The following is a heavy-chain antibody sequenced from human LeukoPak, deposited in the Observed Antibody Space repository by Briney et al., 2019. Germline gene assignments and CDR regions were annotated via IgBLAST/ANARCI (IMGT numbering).Heavy chain of an antibody. V-gene: IGHV3-33*01. D-gene: IGHD6-13*01. CDR2: IWYDGSNK. CDR1: GFTFSSYG. Sequence: GGPLRLSCAASGFTFSSYGMHWVRQAPGKGLEWVAVIWYDGSNKYYADSVKGRFTISRDNSKNTLYLQMNSLRAEDTAVYYCARELAAGYYYGMDVWGQGTTVTVSS. CDR3: ARELAAGYYYGMDV. J-gene: IGHJ6*02.